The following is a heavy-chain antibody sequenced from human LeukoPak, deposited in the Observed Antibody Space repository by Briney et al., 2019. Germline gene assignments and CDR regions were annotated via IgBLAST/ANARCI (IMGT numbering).Heavy chain of an antibody. CDR1: GGSISSYY. CDR3: ARVIRDSSGYQVFDP. CDR2: SYYSGST. J-gene: IGHJ5*02. Sequence: SETLSLTCTVSGGSISSYYWSWIRQPPGKGLEWIGYSYYSGSTNYNPSLKSRVTISVDTSKNQFSLKLSSVTAADTAVYYCARVIRDSSGYQVFDPWGQGTLVTVSS. D-gene: IGHD3-22*01. V-gene: IGHV4-59*01.